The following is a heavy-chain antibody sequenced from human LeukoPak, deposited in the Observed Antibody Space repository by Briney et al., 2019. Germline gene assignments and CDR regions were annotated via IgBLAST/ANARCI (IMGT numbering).Heavy chain of an antibody. CDR3: ARDAVTMIVVVNDAFDI. V-gene: IGHV1-18*01. CDR2: ISAYNGNT. J-gene: IGHJ3*02. Sequence: ASVKVSCKASGYTFTSYGISWVRQAPGQGLEWMGWISAYNGNTNYAQKLQGRVTMTTDTSTSTAYMELRSLRSDDTAVYYCARDAVTMIVVVNDAFDIWGRGTMVTVSS. CDR1: GYTFTSYG. D-gene: IGHD3-22*01.